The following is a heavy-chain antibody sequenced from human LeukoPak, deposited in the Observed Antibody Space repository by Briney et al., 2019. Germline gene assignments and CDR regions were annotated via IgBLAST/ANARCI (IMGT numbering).Heavy chain of an antibody. D-gene: IGHD5-24*01. V-gene: IGHV3-21*01. CDR1: GFTFSSYS. CDR2: ISSSSSYI. Sequence: GGSLRLSCAASGFTFSSYSTNWVRQAPGKGLEWVSSISSSSSYIYYADSVKGRFTIPRDNAKNSLYLQMNSLRAEDTAVYYCARDRRAYVATMDYWGQGTLVTVSS. J-gene: IGHJ4*02. CDR3: ARDRRAYVATMDY.